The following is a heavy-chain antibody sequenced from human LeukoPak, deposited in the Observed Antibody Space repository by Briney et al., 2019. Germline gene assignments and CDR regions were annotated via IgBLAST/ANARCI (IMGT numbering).Heavy chain of an antibody. CDR1: GFTFSSYS. D-gene: IGHD6-19*01. Sequence: GGSLRLSCAASGFTFSSYSLNWVRQAPGKGLEWILYISTAGTTVYYADSVKGRFTISRDNAKNSLYLQMNSLRVEDTAVYYCAKDLIAVAGTVGVYWGQGTLVTVSS. J-gene: IGHJ4*02. V-gene: IGHV3-48*04. CDR3: AKDLIAVAGTVGVY. CDR2: ISTAGTTV.